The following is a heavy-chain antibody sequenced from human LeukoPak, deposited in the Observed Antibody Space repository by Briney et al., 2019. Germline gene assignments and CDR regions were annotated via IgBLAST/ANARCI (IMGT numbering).Heavy chain of an antibody. CDR2: ISGSGGST. J-gene: IGHJ3*02. CDR1: GFTFSTYA. V-gene: IGHV3-23*01. CDR3: AKGQGNAQWGMIVDHLDAFDI. Sequence: GGSLRLSCAASGFTFSTYAMHWVRQAPGKGLEWVSAISGSGGSTYYADSVKGRFTISRDNSKNTLYLQMNSLRAEDTAVYYCAKGQGNAQWGMIVDHLDAFDIWGQGTMVTVSS. D-gene: IGHD3-22*01.